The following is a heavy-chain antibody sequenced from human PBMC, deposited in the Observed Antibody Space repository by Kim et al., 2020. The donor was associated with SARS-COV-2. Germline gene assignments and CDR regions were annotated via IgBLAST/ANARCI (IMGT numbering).Heavy chain of an antibody. D-gene: IGHD6-13*01. Sequence: GGSLRLSCGVYGFTFRSYWMSWVRQAPGKGLEWVANIKEDGSVKQYVDSVKGRFTISRDNARNSMYLQMSSLRADDTAVYYCASDGILSYTSSWDYWGPGALVTVS. CDR1: GFTFRSYW. CDR2: IKEDGSVK. J-gene: IGHJ4*02. CDR3: ASDGILSYTSSWDY. V-gene: IGHV3-7*03.